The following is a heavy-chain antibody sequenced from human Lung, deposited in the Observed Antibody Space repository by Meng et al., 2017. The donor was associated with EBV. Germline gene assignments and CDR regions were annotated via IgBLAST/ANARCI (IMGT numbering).Heavy chain of an antibody. Sequence: GQRVESEGRLVQHGGSLKLSVAASGLTFSGFSMHWVPQASGKGLEWVGRIRSKANSYATAFGASVEGRFTISRDDSNNTAYLQMNSLKTEDTAVYYRTSRSFWGQGILVTVSS. V-gene: IGHV3-73*01. CDR1: GLTFSGFS. CDR3: TSRSF. CDR2: IRSKANSYAT. J-gene: IGHJ4*02.